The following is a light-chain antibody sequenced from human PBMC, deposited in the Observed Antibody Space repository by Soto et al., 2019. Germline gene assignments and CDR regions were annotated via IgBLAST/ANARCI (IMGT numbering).Light chain of an antibody. CDR2: EVT. J-gene: IGLJ3*02. CDR1: SSDVGNYNS. Sequence: QSALTQPPSASGSPGQSVTISCTGTSSDVGNYNSVSWYQQHPGKAPKLMIFEVTQRPSGVPHRFSGSKSGNTASLTVSGLQPEDEADYYCSSYSGSNDVLFGGGTKLTVL. CDR3: SSYSGSNDVL. V-gene: IGLV2-8*01.